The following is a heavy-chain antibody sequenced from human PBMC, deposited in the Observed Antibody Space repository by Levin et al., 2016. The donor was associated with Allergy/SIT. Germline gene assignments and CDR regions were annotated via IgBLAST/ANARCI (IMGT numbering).Heavy chain of an antibody. CDR2: INHSGST. J-gene: IGHJ4*02. CDR3: AVGNWKAGGNDY. Sequence: WIRQPPGKGLEWIGEINHSGSTNYNPSLKSRVTISVDTSKNQFSLKLSSVTAADTAVYYCAVGNWKAGGNDYWGQGTLVTVSS. D-gene: IGHD1-20*01. V-gene: IGHV4-34*01.